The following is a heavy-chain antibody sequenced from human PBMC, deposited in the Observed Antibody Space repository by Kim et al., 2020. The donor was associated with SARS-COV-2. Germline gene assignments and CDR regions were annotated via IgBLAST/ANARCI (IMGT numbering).Heavy chain of an antibody. J-gene: IGHJ4*02. D-gene: IGHD6-19*01. CDR2: ISAYNGNT. Sequence: ASVKVSCKASGYTFTSYGISWVRQAPGQGLEWMGWISAYNGNTNYTQKLQGRVTMTTDTSTSTAYMELRSLRSDDTAVYYCARVDAVAGPFDYWGQGTLVTVSS. CDR1: GYTFTSYG. V-gene: IGHV1-18*01. CDR3: ARVDAVAGPFDY.